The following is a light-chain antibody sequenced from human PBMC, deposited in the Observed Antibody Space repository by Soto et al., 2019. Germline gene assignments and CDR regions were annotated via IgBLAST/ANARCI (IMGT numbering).Light chain of an antibody. Sequence: QSVLTQPPSASGTPGQRVTISCSGSTSDIGSNYVQWYQHLPGTAPQLLIYRNNRRPSGVSDRFSGYKSGTSASLAISGLRSEDEADYYCSSWDDSLSGPIFGGGTKLTVL. CDR3: SSWDDSLSGPI. CDR1: TSDIGSNY. V-gene: IGLV1-47*01. J-gene: IGLJ2*01. CDR2: RNN.